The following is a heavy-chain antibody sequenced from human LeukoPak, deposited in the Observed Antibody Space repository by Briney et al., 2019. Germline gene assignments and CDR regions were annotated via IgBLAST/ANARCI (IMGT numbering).Heavy chain of an antibody. D-gene: IGHD6-13*01. Sequence: ASVKVSCKASGYTFTSYYMHWVRQAPGEGLEWMGIINPSGGSTSYAQKFQGRVTMTRDTSISTAHMELSRLRSDDTAVYYCARDSRPIFEWQQLGGDYWGQGTLVTVSS. CDR1: GYTFTSYY. J-gene: IGHJ4*02. V-gene: IGHV1-46*01. CDR3: ARDSRPIFEWQQLGGDY. CDR2: INPSGGST.